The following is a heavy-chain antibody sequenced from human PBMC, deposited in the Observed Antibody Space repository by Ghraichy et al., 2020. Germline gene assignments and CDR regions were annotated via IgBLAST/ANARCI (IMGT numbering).Heavy chain of an antibody. CDR1: GGSFSGYY. Sequence: SETLSLTCAVYGGSFSGYYWSWIRQPPGKGLEWIGEINHSGSTNYNPSLKSRVTISVDTSKNQFSLKLSSVTAADTAVYYCARGAVGDFWSGYYRGSRSFGRIDYWGQGTLVTVSS. V-gene: IGHV4-34*01. CDR2: INHSGST. J-gene: IGHJ4*02. CDR3: ARGAVGDFWSGYYRGSRSFGRIDY. D-gene: IGHD3-3*01.